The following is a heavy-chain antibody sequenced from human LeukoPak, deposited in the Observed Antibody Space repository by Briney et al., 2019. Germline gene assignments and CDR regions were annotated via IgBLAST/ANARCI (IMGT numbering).Heavy chain of an antibody. D-gene: IGHD6-19*01. CDR3: ARRGLDQYYYSGMDV. J-gene: IGHJ6*02. CDR1: GYTFTGYY. Sequence: ASVKVSCKASGYTFTGYYIHWVRQAPGQGLEWMGWINPNSGGTNYAQKFQGRVTMTRDTSISTAYMELSRLRSDDTAVFYCARRGLDQYYYSGMDVWGQGTTVTASS. CDR2: INPNSGGT. V-gene: IGHV1-2*02.